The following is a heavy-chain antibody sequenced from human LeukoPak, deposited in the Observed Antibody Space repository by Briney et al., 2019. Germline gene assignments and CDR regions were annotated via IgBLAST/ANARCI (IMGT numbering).Heavy chain of an antibody. D-gene: IGHD3-10*01. CDR1: GYTFTSYG. CDR3: ARIAYYYGSFDL. J-gene: IGHJ2*01. V-gene: IGHV1-18*01. CDR2: ISAYNGNT. Sequence: ASMKVSCKASGYTFTSYGISWVRQAPGQGLEWMGWISAYNGNTNYAQKLQGRVTMTTDTSTSTAYMELRSLRSDDTAVYYCARIAYYYGSFDLWGRGTLVTVSS.